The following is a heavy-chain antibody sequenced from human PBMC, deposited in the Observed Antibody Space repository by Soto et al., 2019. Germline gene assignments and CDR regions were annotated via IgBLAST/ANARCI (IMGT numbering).Heavy chain of an antibody. Sequence: SEPLSLTCNVYDGSFSGGGYYWSWIRQHPGKGLEWMGYISYSGNTKYKPSLQSRITISVDTSENQFSLRLTSVTAADTAIYFCARTSIFGVVLNAFDIWGQGTLVTVSS. CDR2: ISYSGNT. CDR3: ARTSIFGVVLNAFDI. V-gene: IGHV4-31*03. CDR1: DGSFSGGGYY. D-gene: IGHD3-3*01. J-gene: IGHJ3*02.